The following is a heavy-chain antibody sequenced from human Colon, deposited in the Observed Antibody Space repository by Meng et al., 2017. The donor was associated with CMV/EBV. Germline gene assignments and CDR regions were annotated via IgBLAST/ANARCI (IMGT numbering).Heavy chain of an antibody. D-gene: IGHD3-10*01. J-gene: IGHJ4*01. Sequence: SVKVSCKTSGGSFSDYAISWVRQAPGQGLEWMGGIIPVFGTPNYAQRFQGRVAITTDEFTSTAYMELNSLTSEDTAVYYCVRGWRGVYTMQAFDYWGQGTLVTVSS. CDR2: IIPVFGTP. CDR3: VRGWRGVYTMQAFDY. V-gene: IGHV1-69*05. CDR1: GGSFSDYA.